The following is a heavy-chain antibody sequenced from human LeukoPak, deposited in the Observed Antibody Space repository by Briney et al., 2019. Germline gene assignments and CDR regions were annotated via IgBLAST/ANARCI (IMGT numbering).Heavy chain of an antibody. J-gene: IGHJ5*02. CDR3: AKGPTYYYDSSGYYKT. D-gene: IGHD3-22*01. CDR2: ISGSGGST. Sequence: GGSLRLSCAASGFTFSSYAMHWVRQAPGKGLEWVSAISGSGGSTYYADSVKGRFTISRDNSKNTLYLQMNSLRAEDTAVYYCAKGPTYYYDSSGYYKTWGQGTLVTVSS. V-gene: IGHV3-23*01. CDR1: GFTFSSYA.